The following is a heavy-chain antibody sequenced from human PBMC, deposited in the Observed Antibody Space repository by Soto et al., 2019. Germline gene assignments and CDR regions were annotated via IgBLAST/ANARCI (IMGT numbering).Heavy chain of an antibody. CDR2: IYPGDSDT. J-gene: IGHJ4*02. V-gene: IGHV5-51*01. CDR3: ASRGGEISLGYFDY. D-gene: IGHD4-17*01. CDR1: GYSFTSYW. Sequence: WDSLKISCKGSGYSFTSYWISWVRQMPGKGLELMEIIYPGDSDTRYSPCFQGQVTISTGKSINTPYLQCSSLKATDTAMYSCASRGGEISLGYFDYWGQGTLVTVSS.